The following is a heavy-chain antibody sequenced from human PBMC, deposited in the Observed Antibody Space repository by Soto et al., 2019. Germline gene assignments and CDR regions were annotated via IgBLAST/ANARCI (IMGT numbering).Heavy chain of an antibody. Sequence: GESLKISCQGSGYNFANYCIVWVRQMPGRGLEWMGIICPGDSITTYSPSFQGQVTISADESISTAYLQWASLTASDSAMYYCARSPSRNSSDWPLFEYWGQGALVTVSS. CDR1: GYNFANYC. CDR2: ICPGDSIT. V-gene: IGHV5-51*01. J-gene: IGHJ4*02. CDR3: ARSPSRNSSDWPLFEY. D-gene: IGHD6-19*01.